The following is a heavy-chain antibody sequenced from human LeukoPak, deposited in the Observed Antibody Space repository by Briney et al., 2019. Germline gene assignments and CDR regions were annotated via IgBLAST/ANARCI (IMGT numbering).Heavy chain of an antibody. J-gene: IGHJ2*01. CDR1: GYTFTGYY. CDR3: ARDIVTGTTRGWDLDL. V-gene: IGHV1-2*02. CDR2: INPNSGGT. Sequence: GASVKVSCKASGYTFTGYYMHWVRQAPGQGLEWMGWINPNSGGTYYAQKVQGRVTMTRDTSISTAYMELSRLRSDDTAVYYCARDIVTGTTRGWDLDLWGRGTLVTVSS. D-gene: IGHD1-7*01.